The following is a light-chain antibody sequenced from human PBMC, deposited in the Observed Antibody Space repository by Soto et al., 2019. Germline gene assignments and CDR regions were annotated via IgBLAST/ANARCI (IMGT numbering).Light chain of an antibody. CDR2: EVT. Sequence: QSVLTQPASVSGSPGQSITISCTGTSGDIGGYNYVSWYQQHPGKAPKLLISEVTNRPSGVSNRFSGSKSGNTASLTISGLQAEDEADYYCQAYDYSLTAFVFGGGTKVTVL. J-gene: IGLJ3*02. CDR1: SGDIGGYNY. V-gene: IGLV2-14*01. CDR3: QAYDYSLTAFV.